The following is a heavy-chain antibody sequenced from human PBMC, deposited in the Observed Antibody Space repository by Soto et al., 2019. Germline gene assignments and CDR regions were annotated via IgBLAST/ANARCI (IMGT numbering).Heavy chain of an antibody. Sequence: EVQLVESGGGLVQPGGSMRLSCAASGFTFSSHWMHWVRQVPGKGLVWVSRIKSDGSSTAYADSVKGRFTISRDNAKNTLYLQMKSLRVEDTAIYYCARDRPEILNPTDHPVFDYWCQGTLVTVSS. J-gene: IGHJ4*02. D-gene: IGHD6-6*01. V-gene: IGHV3-74*01. CDR3: ARDRPEILNPTDHPVFDY. CDR1: GFTFSSHW. CDR2: IKSDGSST.